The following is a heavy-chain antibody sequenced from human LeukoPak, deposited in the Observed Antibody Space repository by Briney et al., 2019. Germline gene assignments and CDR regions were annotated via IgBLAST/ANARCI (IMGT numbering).Heavy chain of an antibody. CDR1: GFTFSSYA. D-gene: IGHD6-13*01. J-gene: IGHJ4*02. CDR3: ARDDSSSWYCFDY. CDR2: ISGSGGST. V-gene: IGHV3-23*01. Sequence: GGSLRLSCAASGFTFSSYAMSWVRQAPGKGLEWVSAISGSGGSTYYADSVKGRFTISRDNSKNTLYLQMNSLRAEDTAVYYCARDDSSSWYCFDYWGQGTLVTVSS.